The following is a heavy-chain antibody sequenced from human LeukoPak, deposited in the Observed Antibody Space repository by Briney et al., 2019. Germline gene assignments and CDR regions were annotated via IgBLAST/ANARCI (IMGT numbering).Heavy chain of an antibody. CDR2: IDHSGST. J-gene: IGHJ4*02. CDR3: ASPTTRRDGYNS. V-gene: IGHV4-34*01. D-gene: IGHD5-24*01. CDR1: GGSFSGYY. Sequence: PSETLSLTCAVYGGSFSGYYWSWIRQPPGKGLEWIGEIDHSGSTNHNPSLKSRVTISVDTSKNQFSLKLSSVTAADTAVYYCASPTTRRDGYNSWGQGTLVTVSS.